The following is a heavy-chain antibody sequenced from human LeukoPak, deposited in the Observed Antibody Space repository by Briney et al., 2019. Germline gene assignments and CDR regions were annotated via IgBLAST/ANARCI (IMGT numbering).Heavy chain of an antibody. CDR1: GGSFSGYY. V-gene: IGHV4-34*01. J-gene: IGHJ4*02. D-gene: IGHD5-18*01. Sequence: SETLSLTCAVYGGSFSGYYWSWIRQPPGKGLEWIGEINHSGSTNYNPSLKSRVTISVDTSKNQFSLKLSSVTAAGTAVYYCARVQPPHDYWGQGTLVTVSS. CDR2: INHSGST. CDR3: ARVQPPHDY.